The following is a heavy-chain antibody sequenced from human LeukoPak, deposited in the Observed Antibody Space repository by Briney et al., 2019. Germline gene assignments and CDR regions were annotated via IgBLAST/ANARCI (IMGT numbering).Heavy chain of an antibody. J-gene: IGHJ4*02. CDR2: VSGSGSTT. Sequence: PGGSLRLSCAASGFTFSTYGMNWVRQAPGKGLEWVSAVSGSGSTTYYARSVKGRFTVSRDNSKNTLYLQMNSLRVDDTAVYYCAKSLDYGGNRARLDFWGQGTLLTVSS. CDR3: AKSLDYGGNRARLDF. D-gene: IGHD4-23*01. V-gene: IGHV3-23*01. CDR1: GFTFSTYG.